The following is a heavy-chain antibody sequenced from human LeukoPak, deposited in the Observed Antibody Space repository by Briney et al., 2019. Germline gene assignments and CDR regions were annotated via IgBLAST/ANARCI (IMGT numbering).Heavy chain of an antibody. CDR1: GFTFSSYA. CDR2: ISGSGGST. V-gene: IGHV3-23*01. J-gene: IGHJ6*03. CDR3: AKAYSSSSKDYYYMDV. Sequence: GGSLRLSCAASGFTFSSYAMSWVRQTPGKGLEWVSAISGSGGSTYYADSVKGRFTISRDNSKNTLYLQMNSLRAEDTAVYYCAKAYSSSSKDYYYMDVWGKGTTVTVSS. D-gene: IGHD6-6*01.